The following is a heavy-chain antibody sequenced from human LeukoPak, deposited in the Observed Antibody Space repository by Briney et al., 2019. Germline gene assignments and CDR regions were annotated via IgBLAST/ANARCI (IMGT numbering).Heavy chain of an antibody. CDR3: ARGYDFWSGVDV. Sequence: SGGSLSLSCAASGFTVSSNYMSWVRQAPGKGLEWVSVIYSGGSTYYADSVKGRFTISRDNSKNTLYLQMNSLRAEDTAVYYCARGYDFWSGVDVWGQGTTVTVSS. V-gene: IGHV3-53*01. CDR2: IYSGGST. CDR1: GFTVSSNY. D-gene: IGHD3-3*01. J-gene: IGHJ6*02.